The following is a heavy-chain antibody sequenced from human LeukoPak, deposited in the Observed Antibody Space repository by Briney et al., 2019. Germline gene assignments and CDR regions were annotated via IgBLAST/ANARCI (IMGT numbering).Heavy chain of an antibody. CDR3: ARDLEVPAAINNWFDP. V-gene: IGHV1-46*03. CDR1: GYTFTSYY. D-gene: IGHD2-2*02. J-gene: IGHJ5*02. Sequence: ASVKVSCTASGYTFTSYYMHWVRQAPGQGLEWMGIINPSGGSTSYAQKFHGRVTMTRDTSTSTVYMELSSLRSEDTAVYYCARDLEVPAAINNWFDPWGQGTLVTVSS. CDR2: INPSGGST.